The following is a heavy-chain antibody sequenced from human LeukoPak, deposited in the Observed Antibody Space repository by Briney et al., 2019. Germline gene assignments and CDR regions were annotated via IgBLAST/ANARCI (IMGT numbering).Heavy chain of an antibody. CDR1: GFTFSSYS. D-gene: IGHD3-22*01. CDR3: ARDTYYYDSRDRMSYYYGMDV. V-gene: IGHV3-21*01. J-gene: IGHJ6*02. CDR2: ISSSSSYI. Sequence: PGGSLRLSCAASGFTFSSYSMNWVRQAPGKGLEWVSSISSSSSYIYYADSVKGRFTISRDNAKNSLYLQMNSLRAEDTAVYYCARDTYYYDSRDRMSYYYGMDVWGQGTTVTVSS.